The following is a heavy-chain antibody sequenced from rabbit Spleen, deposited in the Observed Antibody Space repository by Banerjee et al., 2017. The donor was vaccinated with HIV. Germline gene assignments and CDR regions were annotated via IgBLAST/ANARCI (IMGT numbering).Heavy chain of an antibody. CDR1: GFSFSSGYY. V-gene: IGHV1S40*01. CDR2: IDTGSSGFT. Sequence: QSLEESGGDLVKPGASLTLTCTASGFSFSSGYYMCWVRQAPGKGLEWIGCIDTGSSGFTYFATWAKGRFTCSKTSSTTVTLQMTRLTAADTATYFCARDAGSSFSSYGMDLWGPGTLVTVS. CDR3: ARDAGSSFSSYGMDL. J-gene: IGHJ6*01. D-gene: IGHD8-1*01.